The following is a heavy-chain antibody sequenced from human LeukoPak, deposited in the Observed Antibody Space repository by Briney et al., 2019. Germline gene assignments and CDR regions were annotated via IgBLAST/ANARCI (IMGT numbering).Heavy chain of an antibody. J-gene: IGHJ4*02. V-gene: IGHV3-23*01. CDR2: ISGSDYRT. CDR3: AKHKESYGDSCFDDY. CDR1: GFTFSSYA. D-gene: IGHD4-17*01. Sequence: GGSLRLSCAASGFTFSSYAMSWVRQAPGKGLEWVSVISGSDYRTNYADSVKGRFTISRDNFKNTLYLQINSLRAEDTAVYYCAKHKESYGDSCFDDYWGQGTLVTVSS.